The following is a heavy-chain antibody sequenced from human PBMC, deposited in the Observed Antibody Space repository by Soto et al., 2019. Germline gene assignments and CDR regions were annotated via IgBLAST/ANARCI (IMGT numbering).Heavy chain of an antibody. J-gene: IGHJ6*02. CDR3: AREEDFWGRRPQGGGLDV. CDR2: ISYDGSKK. CDR1: RFTFTDYA. D-gene: IGHD3-3*01. V-gene: IGHV3-30*04. Sequence: QVQLVESGGGVVQPGGSLRLSCAASRFTFTDYAMHWVRQPPGKGLEWVAFISYDGSKKYYADSVKGRFTISRENSKNTMYIQMNSLRGEDTAVYYCAREEDFWGRRPQGGGLDVWGQGTTVTVSS.